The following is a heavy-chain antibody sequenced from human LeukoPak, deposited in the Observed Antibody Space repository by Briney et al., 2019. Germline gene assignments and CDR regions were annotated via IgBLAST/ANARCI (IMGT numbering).Heavy chain of an antibody. V-gene: IGHV3-48*04. CDR1: GFTFSSYS. J-gene: IGHJ6*02. Sequence: GGSLRLSCAASGFTFSSYSMNWVRQAPGKGLEWVSYISSSSSTIYYADSVKGRFTISRDNAKNSLYLQMNSLRAEDTAVYYCASGILTGYYYHRPSYCGMDVWGQGTTVTVSS. D-gene: IGHD3-9*01. CDR3: ASGILTGYYYHRPSYCGMDV. CDR2: ISSSSSTI.